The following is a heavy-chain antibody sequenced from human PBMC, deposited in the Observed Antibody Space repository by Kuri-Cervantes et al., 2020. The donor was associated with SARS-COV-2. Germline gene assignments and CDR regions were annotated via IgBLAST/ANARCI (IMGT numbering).Heavy chain of an antibody. D-gene: IGHD2-21*02. CDR2: IRYDGSNK. CDR3: ARPLAYCGGDCYSREAYYYYYGMDV. CDR1: GFTFSSYG. J-gene: IGHJ6*02. V-gene: IGHV3-30*02. Sequence: GGSLRLSCAASGFTFSSYGMHWVRQAPGKGLEWVAFIRYDGSNKYYADSVKGRFTISRDNSKNTLYLQMNSLRAEDTAVYYCARPLAYCGGDCYSREAYYYYYGMDVWGQGTTVTVSS.